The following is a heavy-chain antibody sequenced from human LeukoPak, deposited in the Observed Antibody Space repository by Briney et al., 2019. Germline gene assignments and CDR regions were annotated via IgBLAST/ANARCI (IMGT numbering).Heavy chain of an antibody. CDR3: AKGWGTMVRGVKASAFDI. J-gene: IGHJ3*02. V-gene: IGHV3-23*01. Sequence: GGSLRLSCAASGFTFSSHAMSWVRQAPGKGLEWVSAISGSGGSTYYADSVKGRFTISRDNSKNTLYLQMNSLRAEDTAVYYCAKGWGTMVRGVKASAFDIWGQGTMVTVSS. CDR2: ISGSGGST. CDR1: GFTFSSHA. D-gene: IGHD3-10*01.